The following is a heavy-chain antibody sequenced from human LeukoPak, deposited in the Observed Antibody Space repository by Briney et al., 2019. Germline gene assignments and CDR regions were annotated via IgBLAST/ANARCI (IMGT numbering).Heavy chain of an antibody. V-gene: IGHV3-48*02. Sequence: PGGSLRLSCAGSGFTFSSYSMNWVRQAPGKGLEWVSYISSSSSTIYYADSVKGRFTISRDNAKNPLYLQMNSLRDEDTAVYYCASNRYSGSSSFFDYWGQGTLVTVSS. D-gene: IGHD1-26*01. CDR3: ASNRYSGSSSFFDY. CDR2: ISSSSSTI. J-gene: IGHJ4*02. CDR1: GFTFSSYS.